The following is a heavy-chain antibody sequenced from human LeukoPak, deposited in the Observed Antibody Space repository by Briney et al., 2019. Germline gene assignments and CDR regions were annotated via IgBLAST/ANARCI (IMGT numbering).Heavy chain of an antibody. CDR3: ARDHDYGDYYTFDY. D-gene: IGHD4-17*01. CDR2: ISSSSSYI. V-gene: IGHV3-21*01. J-gene: IGHJ4*02. CDR1: GFTFSSYS. Sequence: GGSLRLSCAASGFTFSSYSMNWVRQAPGKGLEWVSSISSSSSYIHYADSVKGRFTISRDNAKNSLYLQMNSLRAEDTAVYYCARDHDYGDYYTFDYWGQGTLVTVSS.